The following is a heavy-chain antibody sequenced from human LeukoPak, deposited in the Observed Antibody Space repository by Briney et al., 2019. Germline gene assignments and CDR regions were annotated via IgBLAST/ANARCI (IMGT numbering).Heavy chain of an antibody. CDR1: GFTFSTYS. CDR2: ISADDRRT. V-gene: IGHV3-48*01. D-gene: IGHD3-22*01. J-gene: IGHJ6*02. CDR3: ARRLDSSGYPPRVGYYYYGMDV. Sequence: GGSLRLSCAASGFTFSTYSMNWVRQAPGKGLEWVSYISADDRRTFYADSVKGRFTMSRDIAKNSLYLQMNSLRADDTAVYYCARRLDSSGYPPRVGYYYYGMDVWGQGTSVTVSS.